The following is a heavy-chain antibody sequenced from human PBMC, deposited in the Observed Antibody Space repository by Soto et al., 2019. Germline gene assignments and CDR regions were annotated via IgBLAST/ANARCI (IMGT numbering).Heavy chain of an antibody. CDR1: GYSFTSYW. CDR2: IDPSDSYT. V-gene: IGHV5-10-1*01. Sequence: GESLKLSCKGSGYSFTSYWISWVRQMPGKGLEWMGRIDPSDSYTNYSPSFQGHVTISADKSISTAYLQWSSLKASDTAMYYCATHFAPVVVTAIPPDYWGQGTLVTVSS. J-gene: IGHJ4*02. D-gene: IGHD2-21*02. CDR3: ATHFAPVVVTAIPPDY.